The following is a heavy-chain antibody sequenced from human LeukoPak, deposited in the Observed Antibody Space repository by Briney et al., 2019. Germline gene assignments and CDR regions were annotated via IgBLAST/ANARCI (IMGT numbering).Heavy chain of an antibody. V-gene: IGHV4-59*08. J-gene: IGHJ6*02. CDR1: CGSIRGYY. D-gene: IGHD4-17*01. CDR2: IYHDGSS. Sequence: PSETLSLTCTVSCGSIRGYYCSWIRQPPGKGLEWIGYIYHDGSSIYNPSLKSRVTISVDTSKNQFSLKVTSVTAADTAVYYCARHDSGDYAWLDVWGQGTTVTVSS. CDR3: ARHDSGDYAWLDV.